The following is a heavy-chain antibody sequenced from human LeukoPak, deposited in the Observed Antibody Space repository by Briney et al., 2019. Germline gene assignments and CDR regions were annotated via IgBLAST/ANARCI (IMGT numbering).Heavy chain of an antibody. CDR1: GFTFSSYG. Sequence: PGGSLRLSCAAPGFTFSSYGMHWVRQAPGKGLEWVAVISYDGSNKYYADSVKGRFTISRDNSKNTLYLQMNSLRAEDTAVYYCAKVGVVVAATTEDYYYMDVWGKGTTVTVSS. J-gene: IGHJ6*03. V-gene: IGHV3-30*18. D-gene: IGHD2-15*01. CDR2: ISYDGSNK. CDR3: AKVGVVVAATTEDYYYMDV.